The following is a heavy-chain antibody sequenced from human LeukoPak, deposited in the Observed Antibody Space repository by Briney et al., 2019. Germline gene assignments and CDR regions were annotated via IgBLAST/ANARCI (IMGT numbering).Heavy chain of an antibody. Sequence: GGSLRLSCAPSGFTFSSYSMNWVRQAPGKGLGWVSSISSSSSYIYYADSVKGRFIISRDNAKNSLYLQMNSLRAEDTAVYYCARTYSSLRGTFDYWGQGTLVTVSS. V-gene: IGHV3-21*01. CDR3: ARTYSSLRGTFDY. D-gene: IGHD6-6*01. J-gene: IGHJ4*02. CDR2: ISSSSSYI. CDR1: GFTFSSYS.